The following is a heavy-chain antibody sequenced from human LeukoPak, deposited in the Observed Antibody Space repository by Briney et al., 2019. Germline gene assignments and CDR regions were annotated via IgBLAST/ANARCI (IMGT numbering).Heavy chain of an antibody. CDR2: IRSKANSYAT. CDR3: TRHSTTAMVEDAFDI. D-gene: IGHD5-18*01. CDR1: GFTFSGSA. Sequence: GGSLRLPCAASGFTFSGSAMHWVRQASGKGLEWVGRIRSKANSYATAYAASVKGRFTISRDDSKNTAYLQMNSLKTEDTAVYYCTRHSTTAMVEDAFDIWGQGTMVTVSS. J-gene: IGHJ3*02. V-gene: IGHV3-73*01.